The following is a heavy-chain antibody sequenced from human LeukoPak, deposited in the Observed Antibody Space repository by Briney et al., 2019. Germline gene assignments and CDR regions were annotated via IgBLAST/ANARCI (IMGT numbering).Heavy chain of an antibody. Sequence: GGSLRLSCAASGFTFSSYSVNWVRQAPGKGLEWVSSISSSSSYIYYADSVKGRFTISRDNAKNSLYLQMNSLRAEDTAVYYCARDRGSYPVDFWGQGTLVTVSS. CDR2: ISSSSSYI. V-gene: IGHV3-21*01. CDR3: ARDRGSYPVDF. D-gene: IGHD3-16*02. CDR1: GFTFSSYS. J-gene: IGHJ4*02.